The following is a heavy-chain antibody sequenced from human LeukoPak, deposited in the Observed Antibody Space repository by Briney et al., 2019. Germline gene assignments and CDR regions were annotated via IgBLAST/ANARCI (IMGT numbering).Heavy chain of an antibody. CDR1: GYTFTGYY. D-gene: IGHD6-13*01. CDR3: ARPSRSSWSAFDY. V-gene: IGHV1-2*02. J-gene: IGHJ4*02. CDR2: INPNSGGT. Sequence: ASVKVSCKASGYTFTGYYMHWVRQAPGQGLEWMGWINPNSGGTNYAQKFQGRVTMTRDTSISTAYMEPSRLRSDDTAVYYCARPSRSSWSAFDYWGQGTLVTVSS.